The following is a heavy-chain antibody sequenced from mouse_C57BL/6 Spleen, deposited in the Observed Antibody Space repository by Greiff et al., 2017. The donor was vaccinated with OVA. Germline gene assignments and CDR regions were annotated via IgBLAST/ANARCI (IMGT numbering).Heavy chain of an antibody. CDR2: IYPGSGST. V-gene: IGHV1-55*01. CDR3: ARWDYYGSSYGYFDY. CDR1: GYTFTSYW. J-gene: IGHJ2*01. Sequence: VQLQQPGAELVKPGASVKMSCKASGYTFTSYWITWVKQRPGPGLEWIGDIYPGSGSTNYNEKFKSKATLTVDRSSSTAYMQLSSLTSEASAVYYCARWDYYGSSYGYFDYWGQGTPLTVSS. D-gene: IGHD1-1*01.